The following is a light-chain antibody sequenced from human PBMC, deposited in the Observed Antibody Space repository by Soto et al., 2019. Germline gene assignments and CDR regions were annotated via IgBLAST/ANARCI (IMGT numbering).Light chain of an antibody. CDR3: QKYNNWPYT. J-gene: IGKJ2*01. CDR2: RAS. V-gene: IGKV3-15*01. Sequence: EIVMTQSPATLSVSPGGSATLSCRASQHVSSNFAWYRQKPGQAPTLLIYRASTRAAGITARFSGSGSGTEFTLTISSLKSEDFAVYYCQKYNNWPYTFGQGTKLEIK. CDR1: QHVSSN.